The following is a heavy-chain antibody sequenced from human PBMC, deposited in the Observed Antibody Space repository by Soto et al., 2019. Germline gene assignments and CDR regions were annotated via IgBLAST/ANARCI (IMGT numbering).Heavy chain of an antibody. CDR2: IWYDGSNK. D-gene: IGHD6-13*01. J-gene: IGHJ4*02. CDR1: GFTFSSYG. V-gene: IGHV3-33*01. CDR3: ARDLGYSSSWYKY. Sequence: QVQLVESGGGVVQPGRSPRLSCAASGFTFSSYGMHWVRQAPGKGLEWVAVIWYDGSNKYYADSVKGRFTISRDNSKNTLYLQMNSLRAEDTAVYYCARDLGYSSSWYKYWGQGTLVTVSS.